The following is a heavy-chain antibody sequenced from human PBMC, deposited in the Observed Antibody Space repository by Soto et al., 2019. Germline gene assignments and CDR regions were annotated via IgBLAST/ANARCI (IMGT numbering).Heavy chain of an antibody. D-gene: IGHD3-3*01. Sequence: PGGSLRLSCTASGFTFGDYAMSWVRQAPGKGLEWVGFIRSKAYGGTTEYAASVKGRFTISRDDSKSIAYLQMNSLKTEDTAVYYCTRGLFWSGYYYYYYGMDVWGQGTTVTVSS. CDR1: GFTFGDYA. CDR2: IRSKAYGGTT. CDR3: TRGLFWSGYYYYYYGMDV. J-gene: IGHJ6*02. V-gene: IGHV3-49*04.